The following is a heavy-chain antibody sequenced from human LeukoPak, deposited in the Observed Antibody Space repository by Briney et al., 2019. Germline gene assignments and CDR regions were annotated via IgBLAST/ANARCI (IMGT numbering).Heavy chain of an antibody. CDR1: GFTFSSYW. D-gene: IGHD4-17*01. CDR3: ARGKTTVTPGYFDY. V-gene: IGHV3-7*03. J-gene: IGHJ4*02. Sequence: GGSLRLSCVGSGFTFSSYWMSWVRQAPGRGLEWVANIKQDGSEGYYVDSVKGRFTISRDNAKNSLYLQMNSLRAEDTAVYYCARGKTTVTPGYFDYGGQGTLVTVS. CDR2: IKQDGSEG.